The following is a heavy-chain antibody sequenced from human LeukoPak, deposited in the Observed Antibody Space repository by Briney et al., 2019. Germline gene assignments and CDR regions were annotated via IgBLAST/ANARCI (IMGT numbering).Heavy chain of an antibody. CDR2: IYTSGST. Sequence: PSETLSLTCAVSGGAISSYHWSWIRQPAGKGLEWIGRIYTSGSTSYNPSLKSRVTMSVDTSKNQFSLKLSSVTAADTAVYYCARHGYGYNFDYWGQGTLVTVSS. V-gene: IGHV4-4*07. D-gene: IGHD5-18*01. J-gene: IGHJ4*02. CDR3: ARHGYGYNFDY. CDR1: GGAISSYH.